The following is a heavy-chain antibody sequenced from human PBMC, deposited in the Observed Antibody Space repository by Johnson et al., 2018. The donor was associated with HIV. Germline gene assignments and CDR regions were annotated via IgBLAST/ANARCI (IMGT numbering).Heavy chain of an antibody. CDR1: GFTFDDYA. Sequence: VQLVESGGGLVKPGGSLRLSCAASGFTFDDYAMHWVRQAPWKGLEWVSGISWNSGSIGYADSVKGRFTISRDNAKNSLYLQMNSLRAEDTALYYCEAVVSAFDIWGQGTMVTVSS. J-gene: IGHJ3*02. CDR3: EAVVSAFDI. V-gene: IGHV3-9*01. D-gene: IGHD2-15*01. CDR2: ISWNSGSI.